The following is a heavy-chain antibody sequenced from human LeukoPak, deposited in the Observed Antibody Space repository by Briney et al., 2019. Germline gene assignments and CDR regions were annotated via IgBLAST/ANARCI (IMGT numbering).Heavy chain of an antibody. D-gene: IGHD3-16*02. CDR3: ARDLATRQRTGLYDY. Sequence: GGSLRLSCAASGISVSSNYMSWVRQAPGKGLQWVSVIYVDGSTYYADSVKGRITISRDNSRNTLYLQMNSLRAEDTAVYYCARDLATRQRTGLYDYWGQGTLVTVSS. J-gene: IGHJ4*02. CDR1: GISVSSNY. V-gene: IGHV3-66*01. CDR2: IYVDGST.